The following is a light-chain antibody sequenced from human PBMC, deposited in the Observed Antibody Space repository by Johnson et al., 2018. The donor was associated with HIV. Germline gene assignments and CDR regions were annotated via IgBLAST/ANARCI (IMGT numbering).Light chain of an antibody. CDR3: GTWDDRLGVFV. CDR1: RSNIGDNF. CDR2: DNS. V-gene: IGLV1-51*01. Sequence: QPVLTQPPSVSAAPGQKVTISCSGTRSNIGDNFVSWYQHLPGTAPKLLVYDNSKRPSGIPDRFSATKSGTSATLGITGLQIGDAPDYYCGTWDDRLGVFVLRSETKVTVL. J-gene: IGLJ1*01.